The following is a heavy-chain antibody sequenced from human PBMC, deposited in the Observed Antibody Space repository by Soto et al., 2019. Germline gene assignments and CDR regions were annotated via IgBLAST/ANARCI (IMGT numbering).Heavy chain of an antibody. J-gene: IGHJ6*02. V-gene: IGHV4-30-4*08. D-gene: IGHD3-16*01. CDR3: ASASRYGMDV. CDR1: GAYTTSDDYF. CDR2: IYYSGST. Sequence: TLSLTCTVSGAYTTSDDYFWSLIRQPPGKGLEWIGYIYYSGSTSYNSSLNSRVSISLDTSKNNFSLKLSSVTAADKAVDYGASASRYGMDVWGQGTTVTVSS.